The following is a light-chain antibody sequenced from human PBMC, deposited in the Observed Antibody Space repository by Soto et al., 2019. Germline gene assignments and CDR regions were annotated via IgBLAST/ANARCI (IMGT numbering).Light chain of an antibody. CDR2: DVS. CDR1: SSDVGGYNY. V-gene: IGLV2-11*01. J-gene: IGLJ2*01. CDR3: CSYAGTYTLV. Sequence: QSVLTQPRSVSGSPGQSVTISCTGTSSDVGGYNYVSWYQQHPGNAPKLMIYDVSKRPSGVPDRFSGSKSANTASLTISGLQADDEADYYCCSYAGTYTLVFGGGTKVTVL.